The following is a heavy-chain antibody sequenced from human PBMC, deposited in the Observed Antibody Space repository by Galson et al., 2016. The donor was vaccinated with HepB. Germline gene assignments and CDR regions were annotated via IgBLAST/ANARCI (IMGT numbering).Heavy chain of an antibody. Sequence: SLRLSCAASGFTFRNFWMSWVRQDPGKGLEWVANIKQGGSQTYYVDSVKGRFTLSRADAKNSLYLQMNSLRAEDTAVYHCARLWFGETHFDYWGQGAVVTVSS. CDR3: ARLWFGETHFDY. CDR2: IKQGGSQT. D-gene: IGHD3-10*01. CDR1: GFTFRNFW. J-gene: IGHJ4*02. V-gene: IGHV3-7*01.